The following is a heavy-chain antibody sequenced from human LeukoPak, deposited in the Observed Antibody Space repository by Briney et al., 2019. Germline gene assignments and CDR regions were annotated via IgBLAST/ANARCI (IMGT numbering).Heavy chain of an antibody. J-gene: IGHJ3*02. CDR3: ARVTMIVVVISAFDI. Sequence: GGSLRLSCAASGFTFSNYGMSWVRQAPGKGLEWVSTISTSGGDTYYADSVKGWFTISRDNSKNTLYLQMNSLRAEDTAVYYCARVTMIVVVISAFDIWGQGTMVTVSS. V-gene: IGHV3-23*01. CDR2: ISTSGGDT. D-gene: IGHD3-22*01. CDR1: GFTFSNYG.